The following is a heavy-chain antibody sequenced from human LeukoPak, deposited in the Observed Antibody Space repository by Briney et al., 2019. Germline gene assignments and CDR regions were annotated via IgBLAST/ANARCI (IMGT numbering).Heavy chain of an antibody. CDR2: INHSGST. Sequence: SETLSLTCAVYGGSFSGYYWSWIRQPPGKGLEWIGEINHSGSTNYNPSLKSRVTISVDTSKNQFSLKLSSVSAADTAVYYCARVRGNRGKYFDYWGQGTLVTVSS. J-gene: IGHJ4*02. CDR3: ARVRGNRGKYFDY. CDR1: GGSFSGYY. D-gene: IGHD3-16*01. V-gene: IGHV4-34*01.